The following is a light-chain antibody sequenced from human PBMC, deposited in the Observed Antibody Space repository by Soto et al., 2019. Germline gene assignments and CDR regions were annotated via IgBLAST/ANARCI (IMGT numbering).Light chain of an antibody. CDR2: KAS. Sequence: DIQMTQSPSTLSASVGDRVTITCRASQSISSWLAWYQQKPGKAPKLLIYKASSLESGVPSRVSGSGSGTEFTLTISSLEPYDFETYYCQQYNSYWTFGQGTKLEIK. J-gene: IGKJ2*01. CDR3: QQYNSYWT. CDR1: QSISSW. V-gene: IGKV1-5*03.